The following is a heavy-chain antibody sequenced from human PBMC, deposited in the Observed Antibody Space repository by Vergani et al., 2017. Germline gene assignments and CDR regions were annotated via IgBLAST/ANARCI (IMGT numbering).Heavy chain of an antibody. J-gene: IGHJ5*02. CDR2: IYHTGSA. CDR3: VRTVALWFGETKDGGWFDP. Sequence: QVQLLESGPGLLKPSETLSLTCSVPGYSITSGHHWGWTGQPPGRGLEWIGSIYHTGSASYNPSLKSRVTGSVDTSMNQVSLKLNSVTAADTAVYYCVRTVALWFGETKDGGWFDPWGQGTLVTVTS. V-gene: IGHV4-38-2*01. D-gene: IGHD3-10*01. CDR1: GYSITSGHH.